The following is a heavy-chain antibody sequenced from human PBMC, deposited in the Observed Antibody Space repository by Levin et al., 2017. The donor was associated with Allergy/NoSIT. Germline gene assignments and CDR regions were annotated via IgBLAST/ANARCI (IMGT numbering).Heavy chain of an antibody. Sequence: SETLSLTCTVSGASITSSRCHWSWVRQHPGKGLEWIGHTYTSGAIHYNPSLESRILISIDTAENQFSLNLRSVTAADTAIYYCATYLVGIGGRGYWGQGTLVTVSS. J-gene: IGHJ4*02. V-gene: IGHV4-31*03. D-gene: IGHD2-15*01. CDR1: GASITSSRCH. CDR2: TYTSGAI. CDR3: ATYLVGIGGRGY.